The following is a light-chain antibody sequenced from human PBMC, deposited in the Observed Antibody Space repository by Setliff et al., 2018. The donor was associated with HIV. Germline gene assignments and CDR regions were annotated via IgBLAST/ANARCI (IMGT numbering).Light chain of an antibody. J-gene: IGLJ1*01. CDR2: EVS. CDR3: SSYTSSSIWV. Sequence: QSVLTQPASVSGSPGQSITIPCTGTSSDVGGYKYVSWYQQHPGRAPKLMIYEVSNRPSGVSNRFSGSKSGNTASLTISGLQVEDESDYYCSSYTSSSIWVFGTGTKVTVL. CDR1: SSDVGGYKY. V-gene: IGLV2-14*01.